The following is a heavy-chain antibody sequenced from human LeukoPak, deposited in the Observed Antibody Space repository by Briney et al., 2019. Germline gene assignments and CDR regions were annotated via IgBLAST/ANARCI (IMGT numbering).Heavy chain of an antibody. CDR3: ARDLVAAYYYYYGMDV. V-gene: IGHV3-21*01. D-gene: IGHD2-15*01. CDR2: ISSSSSYI. CDR1: GFTFNTYT. Sequence: GGSLRLSCAASGFTFNTYTMNWVRQAPGKGLEWVSSISSSSSYIYYADSVKGRFTISRDNAKNSLYLQMNSLRAEDTAVYYCARDLVAAYYYYYGMDVWGQGTTVTVSS. J-gene: IGHJ6*02.